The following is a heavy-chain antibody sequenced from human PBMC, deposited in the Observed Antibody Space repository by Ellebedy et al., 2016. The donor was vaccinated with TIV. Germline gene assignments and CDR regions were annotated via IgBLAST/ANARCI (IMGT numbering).Heavy chain of an antibody. J-gene: IGHJ6*03. CDR1: GFTFDNYA. CDR3: AEVGSSVCYGGTCYYLDV. CDR2: ITNDGVP. D-gene: IGHD2-21*02. V-gene: IGHV3-23*01. Sequence: GESLKISXAGSGFTFDNYAMTWVRQAPGKGLEWVSAITNDGVPFYADSMKGRFTISGDKSKNTLYLQMDSLRAEDTAIYYCAEVGSSVCYGGTCYYLDVWGKGTTVTVSS.